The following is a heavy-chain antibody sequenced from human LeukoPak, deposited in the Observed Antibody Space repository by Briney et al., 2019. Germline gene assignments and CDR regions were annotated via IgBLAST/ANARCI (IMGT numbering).Heavy chain of an antibody. J-gene: IGHJ5*02. V-gene: IGHV3-74*01. CDR3: AREGITMVRGVKVVDP. CDR2: INSDGSST. CDR1: GFTFSSYW. D-gene: IGHD3-10*01. Sequence: GGSLRLSCAASGFTFSSYWMHWVRQAPGKGLVWVSRINSDGSSTSYADSVKGRFTISRDNAKNTLYLQMNSLRAEDTAVYYCAREGITMVRGVKVVDPWGQGTLVTVSS.